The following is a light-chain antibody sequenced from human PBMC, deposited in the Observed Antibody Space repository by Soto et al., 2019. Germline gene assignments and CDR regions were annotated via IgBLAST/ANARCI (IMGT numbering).Light chain of an antibody. CDR2: DAS. V-gene: IGKV1-5*01. CDR1: QTVNTW. Sequence: DIQMTQSPSTLSASVGDRVTITGRASQTVNTWLSWYQQKPGKAPKVLIFDASSLKTGVPSRFSGSGSGTEFTITISNLQPDDFATYYCQQYDSYSSGPFGQGTKVDIK. J-gene: IGKJ1*01. CDR3: QQYDSYSSGP.